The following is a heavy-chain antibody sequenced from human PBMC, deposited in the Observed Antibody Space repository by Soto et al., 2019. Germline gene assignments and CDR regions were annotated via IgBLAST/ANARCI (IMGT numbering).Heavy chain of an antibody. CDR2: IYYSGST. Sequence: SETLSLTCSVSGGSISSGYYYWSWIRQHPGKGLEWIGYIYYSGSTYYNPSLKSRVTISVDTSKNQFSLKLSSVTAADTAVYYCARGPHSYYDILTGYPWFVPWGQGPLVTVSS. V-gene: IGHV4-31*03. J-gene: IGHJ5*02. CDR3: ARGPHSYYDILTGYPWFVP. CDR1: GGSISSGYYY. D-gene: IGHD3-9*01.